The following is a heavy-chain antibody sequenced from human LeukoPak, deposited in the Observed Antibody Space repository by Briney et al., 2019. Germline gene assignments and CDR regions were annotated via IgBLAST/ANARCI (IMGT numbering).Heavy chain of an antibody. CDR3: AKLRGLVTYYYYYGLDV. CDR1: GFTFSNYG. J-gene: IGHJ6*02. Sequence: GKSLRLSCAASGFTFSNYGMHRVRQAPGKGLEWVALISYDGVNKYYADSVKGRFTISRDNSKNTLYLRMNSLRVEDTALYYCAKLRGLVTYYYYYGLDVWGQGTTVTVSS. V-gene: IGHV3-30*18. CDR2: ISYDGVNK. D-gene: IGHD4-17*01.